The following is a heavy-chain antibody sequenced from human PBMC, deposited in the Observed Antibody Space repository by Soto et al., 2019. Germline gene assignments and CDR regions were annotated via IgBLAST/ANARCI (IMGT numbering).Heavy chain of an antibody. V-gene: IGHV1-2*02. CDR1: GYTFTAYY. D-gene: IGHD2-2*01. CDR2: IRPNGGST. Sequence: AASVKVFCKASGYTFTAYYMHWVRQVPGQEFEWMGWIRPNGGSTDFARVFQGKFTMTWDTSITTAYMELTSLTYNDSAVYYCARGSVASADKPSGMDVWGQGTTVTVSS. J-gene: IGHJ6*02. CDR3: ARGSVASADKPSGMDV.